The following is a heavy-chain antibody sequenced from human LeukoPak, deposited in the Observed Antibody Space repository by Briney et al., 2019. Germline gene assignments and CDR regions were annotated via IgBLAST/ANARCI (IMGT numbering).Heavy chain of an antibody. CDR1: GFTFSGSA. CDR2: IRSKANSYAT. Sequence: GGSLKLSCAASGFTFSGSAMPWVRQASGKGLEWVGRIRSKANSYATAYAASVKGRFTISRDDSKNTAYLQMNSLKTEDTAVYYCTRIRVTNAFDIWGQGTMVTVSS. D-gene: IGHD1-1*01. CDR3: TRIRVTNAFDI. V-gene: IGHV3-73*01. J-gene: IGHJ3*02.